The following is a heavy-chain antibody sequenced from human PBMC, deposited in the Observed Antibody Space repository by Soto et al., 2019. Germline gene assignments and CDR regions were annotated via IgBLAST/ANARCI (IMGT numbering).Heavy chain of an antibody. V-gene: IGHV3-48*01. CDR2: ISSSSSTI. Sequence: GGSLRLSCAASGFTFSTYSMNWVRQAPGKGLEWVSYISSSSSTIFYTDSVKGRFTVPRDNAKNSLYLQMNSLRAEDTAVYYCARVKLTYYYDSSGYYPYYFDYWGQGTLVTVSS. CDR3: ARVKLTYYYDSSGYYPYYFDY. J-gene: IGHJ4*02. CDR1: GFTFSTYS. D-gene: IGHD3-22*01.